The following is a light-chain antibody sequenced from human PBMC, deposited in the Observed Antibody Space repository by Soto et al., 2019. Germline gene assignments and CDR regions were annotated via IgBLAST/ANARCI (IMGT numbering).Light chain of an antibody. Sequence: DIQMTQSPSSLSASVGDRVTITCRASQSISSYLNWYQQKPGKAPDLLIFGASSLKSGVPSTFSRSASGTDFTLTISSLQPEHFATYYCQQTYSPPYTFGQGTKLEI. J-gene: IGKJ2*01. CDR2: GAS. CDR3: QQTYSPPYT. CDR1: QSISSY. V-gene: IGKV1-39*01.